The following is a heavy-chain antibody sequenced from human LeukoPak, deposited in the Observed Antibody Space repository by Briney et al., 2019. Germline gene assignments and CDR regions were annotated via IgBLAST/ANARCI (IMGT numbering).Heavy chain of an antibody. V-gene: IGHV4-34*01. D-gene: IGHD3-10*01. CDR1: GGSFSTYY. J-gene: IGHJ5*02. CDR3: ARAYYSTSWFPH. CDR2: INHSGSA. Sequence: SETLSLTCAVYGGSFSTYYWSWIRQPPGKGLEWIGEINHSGSADYNPSLKSRVTISVDTSKNQFSLKLTSVTAADTAVYYCARAYYSTSWFPHRGQGALVTVSS.